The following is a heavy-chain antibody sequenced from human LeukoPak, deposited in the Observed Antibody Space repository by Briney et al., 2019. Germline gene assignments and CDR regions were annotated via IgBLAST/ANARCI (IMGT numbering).Heavy chain of an antibody. CDR2: IYHGGST. V-gene: IGHV4-38-2*01. D-gene: IGHD3-3*01. CDR1: GYSISSGYY. CDR3: ARHLGFTIFGVVIRAKWFDP. Sequence: SETLSLTCAVSGYSISSGYYWGWIRQPPGKGLEWIGSIYHGGSTYYNPSLKSRVTISVDTSKNQFSLKLSSVTAADTAVYYCARHLGFTIFGVVIRAKWFDPWGQGTLVTVSS. J-gene: IGHJ5*02.